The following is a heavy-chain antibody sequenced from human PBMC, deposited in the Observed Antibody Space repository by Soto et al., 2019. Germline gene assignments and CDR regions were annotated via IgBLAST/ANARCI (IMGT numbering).Heavy chain of an antibody. Sequence: QVQLVQSGAEVKRPGASVKVSCKASGYTFTTHYIHWVRQAPGQGPEWMGKINPDSGSTSLARKFQGSVTFTRDTSTTTVYMALSRLRSDDTAVYSCSRGPTSGSSSPPFAYCGQRTLVTVSS. CDR1: GYTFTTHY. V-gene: IGHV1-46*03. D-gene: IGHD1-26*01. CDR3: SRGPTSGSSSPPFAY. J-gene: IGHJ4*02. CDR2: INPDSGST.